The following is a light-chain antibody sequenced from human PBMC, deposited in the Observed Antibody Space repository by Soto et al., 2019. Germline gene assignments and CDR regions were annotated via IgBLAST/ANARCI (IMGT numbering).Light chain of an antibody. CDR3: QSYDTSLRASV. CDR2: CNI. Sequence: QSALTQPPSVSGAPGQRVTISCTGSGSNIGAGYDVHWYQQLPGTAPKLHIFCNINRPSGVLDRFSASKSGTSASLAITGLQAEDEADYYCQSYDTSLRASVFGGGTKVTVL. J-gene: IGLJ2*01. V-gene: IGLV1-40*01. CDR1: GSNIGAGYD.